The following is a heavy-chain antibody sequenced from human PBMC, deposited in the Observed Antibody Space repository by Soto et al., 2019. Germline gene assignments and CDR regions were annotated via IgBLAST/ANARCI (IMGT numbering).Heavy chain of an antibody. CDR3: ARGYCSSTSCFGP. D-gene: IGHD2-2*01. V-gene: IGHV4-31*03. CDR2: IYYSGST. Sequence: QVQLQEACPGLVKPSQTLSLTCTVSGGSISSGGYYWSWIRQHPGKGLEWIGYIYYSGSTQYNPHLKSRVTLSVDTSKNQFSLKLSSVTAADTAVYYCARGYCSSTSCFGPWGQGTLVTVSS. J-gene: IGHJ5*02. CDR1: GGSISSGGYY.